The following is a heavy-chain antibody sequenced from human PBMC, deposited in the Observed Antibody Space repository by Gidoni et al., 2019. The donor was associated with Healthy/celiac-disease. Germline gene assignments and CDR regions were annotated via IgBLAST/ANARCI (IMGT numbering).Heavy chain of an antibody. J-gene: IGHJ3*02. CDR2: ISGSGGST. V-gene: IGHV3-23*01. CDR1: GFTFSSSA. Sequence: EVQLLESGGGLVQPGGALRLSCAASGFTFSSSALSWVRQAPGKGLEWVSAISGSGGSTYYADSVKGRFTISRDNSKNTLYLQMNSLRAEDTAVYYCAKDSPPDCSGGSCYCCAFDIWGQGTMVTVSS. CDR3: AKDSPPDCSGGSCYCCAFDI. D-gene: IGHD2-15*01.